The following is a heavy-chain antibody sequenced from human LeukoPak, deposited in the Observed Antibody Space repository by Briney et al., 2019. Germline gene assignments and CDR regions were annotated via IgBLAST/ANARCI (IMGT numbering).Heavy chain of an antibody. J-gene: IGHJ4*02. D-gene: IGHD3-10*01. Sequence: GASVKVSCKASGYTFTGYYMHWVRQAPGQGLEWMGWINPNSGGTNYAQKFQGRVTMTRDTSISTAYMELSRLRSDDTAVYYCARVQGYYGSGSYYTDETSFDYWGQGTLVTVSS. CDR2: INPNSGGT. CDR1: GYTFTGYY. CDR3: ARVQGYYGSGSYYTDETSFDY. V-gene: IGHV1-2*02.